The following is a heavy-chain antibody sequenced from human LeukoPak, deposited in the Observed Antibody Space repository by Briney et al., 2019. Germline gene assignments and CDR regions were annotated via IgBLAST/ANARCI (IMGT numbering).Heavy chain of an antibody. D-gene: IGHD3-22*01. Sequence: SETLSLTCTVSGGSLSGYYWTWIRQPPGKGLEWIGYIYYSGGTKYNPSLKSRVTISVDTSKNQFSLKLSSVTAADTAVYYCASHYYYDSSGTRVTNFDYWGQGTLVTVSS. CDR2: IYYSGGT. CDR3: ASHYYYDSSGTRVTNFDY. CDR1: GGSLSGYY. J-gene: IGHJ4*02. V-gene: IGHV4-59*12.